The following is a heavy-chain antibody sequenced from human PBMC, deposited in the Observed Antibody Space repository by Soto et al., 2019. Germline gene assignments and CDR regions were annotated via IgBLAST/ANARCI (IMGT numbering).Heavy chain of an antibody. CDR1: GYRITNYW. CDR3: ARHITMIVVAGAFDI. J-gene: IGHJ3*02. V-gene: IGHV5-10-1*01. D-gene: IGHD3-22*01. Sequence: PGESLKISCKGSGYRITNYWITWVRQMPGKGLEWMGRIDPSDSYTNYSPSFQGHVTISADKSISTAYLQWSSLKASDTAMYYCARHITMIVVAGAFDIWGQGTMVTVSS. CDR2: IDPSDSYT.